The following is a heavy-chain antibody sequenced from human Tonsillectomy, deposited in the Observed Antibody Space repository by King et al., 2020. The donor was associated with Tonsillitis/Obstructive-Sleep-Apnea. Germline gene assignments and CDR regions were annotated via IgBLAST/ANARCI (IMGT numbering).Heavy chain of an antibody. CDR1: GFTFSDYR. CDR3: AREIPPDY. CDR2: ISSIINTI. J-gene: IGHJ4*02. Sequence: QLVQSGGGLVQPGGSLRLSCAASGFTFSDYRMNWVRQAPGKGLEGVSYISSIINTIYYADFGKGRFTTSRDNARKSLYLQMNSLRDEDTAVYYCAREIPPDYWGQGTLVTVSS. V-gene: IGHV3-48*02.